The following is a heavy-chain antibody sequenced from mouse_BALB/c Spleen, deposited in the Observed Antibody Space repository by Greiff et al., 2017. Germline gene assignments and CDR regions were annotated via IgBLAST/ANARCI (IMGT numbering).Heavy chain of an antibody. CDR3: ARFSDGYYGHYYAMDY. V-gene: IGHV3-8*02. CDR1: GDSITSGY. J-gene: IGHJ4*01. CDR2: ISYSGST. Sequence: VQLQQSGPSLVKPSQTLSLTCSVTGDSITSGYWNWIRKFPGNKLEYMGYISYSGSTYYNPSLKSRISITRDTSKNQYYLQLNSVTTEDTATYYCARFSDGYYGHYYAMDYWGQGTSVTVSS. D-gene: IGHD2-3*01.